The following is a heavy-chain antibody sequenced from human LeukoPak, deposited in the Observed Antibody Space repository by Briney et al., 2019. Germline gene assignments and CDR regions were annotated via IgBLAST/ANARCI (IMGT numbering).Heavy chain of an antibody. Sequence: GGSLRLSCAASGFTFSSYAMSWVRQAPGKGLAWVSGISGSGRSTHSADSVKGRFTISRDNSKNMLYLQMNSLRAEDTALYYCAKALDGYNSMDVWGQGTTVIVSS. D-gene: IGHD3-10*01. CDR3: AKALDGYNSMDV. V-gene: IGHV3-23*01. J-gene: IGHJ6*02. CDR2: ISGSGRST. CDR1: GFTFSSYA.